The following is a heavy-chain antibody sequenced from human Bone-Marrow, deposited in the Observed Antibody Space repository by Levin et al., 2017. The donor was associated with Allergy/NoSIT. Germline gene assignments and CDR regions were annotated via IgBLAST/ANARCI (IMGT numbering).Heavy chain of an antibody. CDR3: ARSKCSGGSCYSSVFDP. J-gene: IGHJ5*02. V-gene: IGHV4-59*01. CDR2: IYYSGST. Sequence: SETLSLTCTVSGGSISSYYWSWIRQPPGKGLEWIGYIYYSGSTNYNPSLKSRVTISVDTSKNQFSLKLSSVTAADTAVYYCARSKCSGGSCYSSVFDPWGQGTLVTVSS. D-gene: IGHD2-15*01. CDR1: GGSISSYY.